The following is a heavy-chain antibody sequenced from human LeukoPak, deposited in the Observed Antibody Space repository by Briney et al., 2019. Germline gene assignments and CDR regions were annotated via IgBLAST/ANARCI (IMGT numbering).Heavy chain of an antibody. CDR3: AKYVSGTYYRGLDY. CDR1: GFTFSNYA. CDR2: ISVSGDTT. D-gene: IGHD3-10*01. Sequence: PGGSLRLSCVASGFTFSNYAMAWVRQAPGKGLEWVSGISVSGDTTYFADSVKGLFTISRDNSKNTLYLQMNSLRAEDTAVYYCAKYVSGTYYRGLDYWGQGTLVTVSS. J-gene: IGHJ4*02. V-gene: IGHV3-23*01.